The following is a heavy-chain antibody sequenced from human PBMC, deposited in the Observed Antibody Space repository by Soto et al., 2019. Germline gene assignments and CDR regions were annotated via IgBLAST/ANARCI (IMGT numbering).Heavy chain of an antibody. Sequence: QVQLVEFGGGVVQPGRSLRLSCAASGFTFSSYGMHWVRQAPGKGLEWVAVISYDGSNKYYADSVKGRFTISRDNSKNTLYLQMNSLRAEDTAVYYCAKDRPSSVVVAATAGMDVWGQGTTVTVSS. CDR2: ISYDGSNK. D-gene: IGHD2-15*01. J-gene: IGHJ6*02. CDR1: GFTFSSYG. V-gene: IGHV3-30*18. CDR3: AKDRPSSVVVAATAGMDV.